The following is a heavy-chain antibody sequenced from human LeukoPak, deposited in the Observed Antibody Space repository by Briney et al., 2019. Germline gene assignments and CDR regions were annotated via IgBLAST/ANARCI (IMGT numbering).Heavy chain of an antibody. CDR3: AKDGGPYCATTSCFQFDY. CDR2: VSAYNGGA. V-gene: IGHV1-18*01. CDR1: GFTFKNYG. D-gene: IGHD2-2*01. J-gene: IGHJ4*02. Sequence: GASVKVSCKASGFTFKNYGFSWVRRAPGQGFEWVGWVSAYNGGADYGQKFRDRVTMTTDSSTNTVYMELTSLRSDDTAVYYCAKDGGPYCATTSCFQFDYWGQGTLITVSS.